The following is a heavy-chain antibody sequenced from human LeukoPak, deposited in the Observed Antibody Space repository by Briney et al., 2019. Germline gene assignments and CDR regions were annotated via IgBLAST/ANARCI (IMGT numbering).Heavy chain of an antibody. J-gene: IGHJ2*01. D-gene: IGHD3-10*01. CDR2: IYNNGIN. CDR3: AKFRLPGFGLRDWFFDL. Sequence: SETLSLTCTVSGRSISTYYWSWIRQPPGKGLEWIGYIYNNGINNYNPSLRSRVTISIDTSKNQLSLKLNSVTAADTAVYYCAKFRLPGFGLRDWFFDLWGRGALVTVSS. V-gene: IGHV4-59*08. CDR1: GRSISTYY.